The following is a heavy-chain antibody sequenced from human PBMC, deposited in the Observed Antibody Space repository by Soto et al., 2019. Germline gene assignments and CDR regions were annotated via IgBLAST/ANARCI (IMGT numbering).Heavy chain of an antibody. CDR2: IYPDDSDT. CDR1: GYNFAGYW. D-gene: IGHD2-15*01. CDR3: ARSGYCSGGSCSGQKNYYYYYGMDV. Sequence: GESLKISCKGSGYNFAGYWIAWVRQMPGKGLEWMGIIYPDDSDTRYSPSFQGQVTISADKSISTAYLQWSSLKASDTAMYYCARSGYCSGGSCSGQKNYYYYYGMDVWGQGTTVTASS. V-gene: IGHV5-51*01. J-gene: IGHJ6*02.